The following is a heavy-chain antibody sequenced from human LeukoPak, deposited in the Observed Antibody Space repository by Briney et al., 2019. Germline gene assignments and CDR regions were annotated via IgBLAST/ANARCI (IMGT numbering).Heavy chain of an antibody. CDR1: DGSISNHY. J-gene: IGHJ4*02. CDR2: IYHSGST. CDR3: ATTFTFGGVKPYDY. Sequence: SETLSLTCTISDGSISNHYWSWIRQPPGKGLEWLGSIYHSGSTYYSPSLKSRVTISVDTSKNQFFLKLSSVTAADTAVYYCATTFTFGGVKPYDYWGQGTLVTVSS. V-gene: IGHV4-59*04. D-gene: IGHD3-16*01.